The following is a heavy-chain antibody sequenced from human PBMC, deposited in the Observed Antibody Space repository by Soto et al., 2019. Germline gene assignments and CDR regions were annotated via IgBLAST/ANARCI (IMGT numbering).Heavy chain of an antibody. CDR1: GGSMIAYY. D-gene: IGHD6-13*01. Sequence: ETLSLTCTVSGGSMIAYYWNWMRQPPGKGLQWIGYTYYSGSTTYNPSLKSRVTISVDSSKNQFFLKLDSVTPADTAVYYCARVRGTAGKRYFDYWGPGTLVTVSS. CDR2: TYYSGST. CDR3: ARVRGTAGKRYFDY. V-gene: IGHV4-59*01. J-gene: IGHJ4*02.